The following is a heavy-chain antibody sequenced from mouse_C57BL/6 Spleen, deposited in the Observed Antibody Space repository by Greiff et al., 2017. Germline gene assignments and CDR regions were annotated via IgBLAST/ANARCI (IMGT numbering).Heavy chain of an antibody. CDR1: GYTFTSYW. CDR3: ARNCDPHWYFDV. CDR2: INPSNGGT. D-gene: IGHD4-1*01. Sequence: QVQLQQPGTELVKPGASVKLSCKASGYTFTSYWMPWVKQRPGQGLEWIGNINPSNGGTNYNEKFKSKATLTVDKSSSTAYMQLSSLASEDSAVYYCARNCDPHWYFDVWGTGTTVTVSS. V-gene: IGHV1-53*01. J-gene: IGHJ1*03.